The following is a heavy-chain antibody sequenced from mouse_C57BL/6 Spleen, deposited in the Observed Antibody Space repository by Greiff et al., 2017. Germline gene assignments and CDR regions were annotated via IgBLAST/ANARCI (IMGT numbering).Heavy chain of an antibody. V-gene: IGHV5-16*01. J-gene: IGHJ2*01. Sequence: DVMLVESEGGLVQPGSSMKLSCTASGFTFRDYYMAWVRQVPEKGLEWVANINFDGSSTYYLDSLKSRFSISRNNAKNIRYLQMSSLKSEDTATYYCARDRDSSGLYFDYWGQGTTLTVSS. CDR1: GFTFRDYY. CDR3: ARDRDSSGLYFDY. CDR2: INFDGSST. D-gene: IGHD3-2*02.